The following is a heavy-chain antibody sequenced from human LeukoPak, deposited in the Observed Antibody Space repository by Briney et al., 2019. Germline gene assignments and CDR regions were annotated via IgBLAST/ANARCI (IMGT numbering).Heavy chain of an antibody. D-gene: IGHD6-13*01. CDR1: GYTFTGYY. Sequence: ASVKVPCKASGYTFTGYYMHWVRQAPGQGLEWMGWINPNSGGTNYAQKFQGWVTMTRDTSISTAYMELSRLRSDDTAVYYCAREAAAGYGEAVFDYWGQGTLVTVSS. J-gene: IGHJ4*02. CDR3: AREAAAGYGEAVFDY. V-gene: IGHV1-2*04. CDR2: INPNSGGT.